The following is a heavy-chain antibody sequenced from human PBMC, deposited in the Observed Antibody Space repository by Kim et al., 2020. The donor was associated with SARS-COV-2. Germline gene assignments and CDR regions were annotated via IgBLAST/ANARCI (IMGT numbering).Heavy chain of an antibody. V-gene: IGHV4-30-4*01. CDR1: GASMTSGDYY. D-gene: IGHD3-16*02. Sequence: SETLSLTCTVSGASMTSGDYYWGWIRQPPGKGLEWLGRISNSGTTYYNPFIESRLIISLDTSKTQFSLKLTSETAADTADYYGVEVAGVSGPYPDYFD. J-gene: IGHJ4*01. CDR2: ISNSGTT. CDR3: VEVAGVSGPYPDYFD.